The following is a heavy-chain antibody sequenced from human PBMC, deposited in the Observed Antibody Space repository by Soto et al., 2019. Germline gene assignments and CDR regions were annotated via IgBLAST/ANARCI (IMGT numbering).Heavy chain of an antibody. J-gene: IGHJ4*02. CDR1: GFTFSNNW. Sequence: EVQLVESGGGLVQPGGSLRLSCAASGFTFSNNWMSWVRQAPGKGLAWVANIKHDGSDQHYVDSVKGRFTISRDNAKNSLYLQMSNLRAEDTAVYYCTRGAGSFDYWGQGTLVTVSS. CDR2: IKHDGSDQ. V-gene: IGHV3-7*04. CDR3: TRGAGSFDY.